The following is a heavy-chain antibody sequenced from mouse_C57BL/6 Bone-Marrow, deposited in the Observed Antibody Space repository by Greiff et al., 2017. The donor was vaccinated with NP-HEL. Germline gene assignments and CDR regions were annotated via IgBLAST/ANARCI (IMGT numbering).Heavy chain of an antibody. J-gene: IGHJ2*01. CDR3: ARGLGRDFDY. D-gene: IGHD4-1*01. CDR2: ISYDGSN. Sequence: EVKLVESGPGLVKPSQSLSLTCSVTGYSITSGYYWNWIRQFPGNKLEWMGYISYDGSNNYNPSLKNRISITRDTSKNQFFLKLNSVTTEDTATYYCARGLGRDFDYWGQGTTLTVSS. V-gene: IGHV3-6*01. CDR1: GYSITSGYY.